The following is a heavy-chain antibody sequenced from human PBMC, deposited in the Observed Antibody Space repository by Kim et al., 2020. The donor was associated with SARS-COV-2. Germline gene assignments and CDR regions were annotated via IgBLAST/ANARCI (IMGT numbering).Heavy chain of an antibody. CDR2: VSGSCSST. V-gene: IGHV3-23*01. CDR3: AKSAANYYSYYYMVV. Sequence: GGSLRLSCAASTFTFSSNAMNWVRQAPGKGLEWLSVVSGSCSSTYYADSVKGRFTISRDNSKNTLYLQMNSLRAEDTAVYYCAKSAANYYSYYYMVVWGNGTTVTVSS. CDR1: TFTFSSNA. J-gene: IGHJ6*03.